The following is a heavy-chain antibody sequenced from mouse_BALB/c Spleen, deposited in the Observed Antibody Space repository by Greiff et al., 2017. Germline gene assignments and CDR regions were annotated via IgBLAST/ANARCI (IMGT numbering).Heavy chain of an antibody. CDR3: ARGGLRRDYAMDY. J-gene: IGHJ4*01. CDR1: GFTFSSYA. Sequence: EVKLMESGGGLVKPGGSLKLSCAASGFTFSSYAMSWVRQTPEKRLEWVASISSGGSTYYPDSVKGRFTISRDNARNILYLQMSSLRSEDTAMYYCARGGLRRDYAMDYWGQGTSVTVSS. D-gene: IGHD2-4*01. V-gene: IGHV5-6-5*01. CDR2: ISSGGST.